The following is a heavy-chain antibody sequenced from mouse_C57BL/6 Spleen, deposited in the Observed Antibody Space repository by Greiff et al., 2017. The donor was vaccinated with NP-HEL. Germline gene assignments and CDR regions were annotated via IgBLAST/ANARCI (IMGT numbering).Heavy chain of an antibody. V-gene: IGHV3-6*01. CDR2: ISYDGSN. D-gene: IGHD3-3*01. J-gene: IGHJ4*01. CDR3: ARGGDVRAMDY. CDR1: GYSITSGYY. Sequence: VQLQQSGPGLVKPSQSLSLTCSVTGYSITSGYYWNWIRQFPGNKLEWMGYISYDGSNNYNPSLKNRISITRDTSKNQFFLKLNSVTTEDTATYYCARGGDVRAMDYWGQGTSVTVSS.